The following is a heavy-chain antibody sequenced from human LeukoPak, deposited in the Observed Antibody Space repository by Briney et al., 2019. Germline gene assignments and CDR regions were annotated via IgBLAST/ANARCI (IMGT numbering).Heavy chain of an antibody. J-gene: IGHJ5*02. V-gene: IGHV4-38-2*01. D-gene: IGHD6-19*01. CDR3: ARLAEKAVAGNWFDP. Sequence: PSETLSLTCAVSGYSISSGYYWGWIRQPPGKGLEWIGSIYHSGSTYYNPSLKSRVTISVDTSKNQFSLKLSSVTAADTAVYYCARLAEKAVAGNWFDPWGQGTLVTVSS. CDR2: IYHSGST. CDR1: GYSISSGYY.